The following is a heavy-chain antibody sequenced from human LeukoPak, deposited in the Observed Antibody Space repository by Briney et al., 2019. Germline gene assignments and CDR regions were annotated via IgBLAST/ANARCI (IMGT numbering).Heavy chain of an antibody. Sequence: HAGRSLRLSCAASESTFSTYAMHWVRQAPGKGLEWVAVISYDGSNKYYADSVKGRFTISRDNSKNMLYLQMNSLRTEDTALYYCARDQTIGCSDGSCYRFDYWGQGTLVTVSS. J-gene: IGHJ4*02. V-gene: IGHV3-30-3*01. CDR1: ESTFSTYA. CDR3: ARDQTIGCSDGSCYRFDY. CDR2: ISYDGSNK. D-gene: IGHD2-15*01.